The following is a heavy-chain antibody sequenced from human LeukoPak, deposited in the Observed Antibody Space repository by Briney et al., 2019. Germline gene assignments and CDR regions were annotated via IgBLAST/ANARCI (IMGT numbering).Heavy chain of an antibody. V-gene: IGHV1-2*02. CDR1: GYSSTGYY. J-gene: IGHJ4*02. CDR3: ARAKGYYDSSGYRNDGTFDY. D-gene: IGHD3-22*01. Sequence: GASVKVSCKASGYSSTGYYMHWVRQAPGQGLEWMGWSNPNSGATKYAQKFQGRVTLTRDTSISTAYMELSSLRSDDTAVYYCARAKGYYDSSGYRNDGTFDYWGQGTLVTVSS. CDR2: SNPNSGAT.